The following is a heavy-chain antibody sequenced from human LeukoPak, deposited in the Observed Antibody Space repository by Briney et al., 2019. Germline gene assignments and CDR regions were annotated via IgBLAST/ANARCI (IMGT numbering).Heavy chain of an antibody. CDR1: GYSFTTYW. J-gene: IGHJ4*02. CDR3: ARQQGFAYDYASSGYYALDY. CDR2: IYPGDSDT. V-gene: IGHV5-51*01. D-gene: IGHD3-22*01. Sequence: GASLKISCKGSGYSFTTYWIAWVRQLPGKGLEWMGIIYPGDSDTRYGPSFQGQVTISADKSIRTAYLQWSSLKASDTAMYYCARQQGFAYDYASSGYYALDYWGQGTLVTVSS.